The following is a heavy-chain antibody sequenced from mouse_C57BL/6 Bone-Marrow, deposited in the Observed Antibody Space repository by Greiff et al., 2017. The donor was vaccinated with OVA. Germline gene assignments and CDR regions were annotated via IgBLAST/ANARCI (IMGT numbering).Heavy chain of an antibody. J-gene: IGHJ4*01. CDR3: ARVLYYVTPYAMDY. Sequence: VQLQQPGAELVMPGASVKLSCKASGYTFTSYWMHWVKQRPGQGLEWIGEIDPSDSYTNYNQKFKGKSTLTVDKSSSTAYMQLSSLTSEDSAVYYCARVLYYVTPYAMDYWGQGTSVTVSS. V-gene: IGHV1-69*01. CDR1: GYTFTSYW. D-gene: IGHD2-1*01. CDR2: IDPSDSYT.